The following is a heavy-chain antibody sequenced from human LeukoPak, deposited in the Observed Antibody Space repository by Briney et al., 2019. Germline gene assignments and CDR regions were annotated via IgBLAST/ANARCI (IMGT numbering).Heavy chain of an antibody. CDR3: ARRTAAAGWFDP. CDR2: INQSGST. Sequence: SETLSLTCAVYGGSFSGYYWSWIRQPPGKGLEWIGEINQSGSTNYNPSLKSRVTISVDTSKNQFSLKLSSVTAADTAVYYCARRTAAAGWFDPWGQGTLVTVSS. D-gene: IGHD6-13*01. V-gene: IGHV4-34*01. J-gene: IGHJ5*02. CDR1: GGSFSGYY.